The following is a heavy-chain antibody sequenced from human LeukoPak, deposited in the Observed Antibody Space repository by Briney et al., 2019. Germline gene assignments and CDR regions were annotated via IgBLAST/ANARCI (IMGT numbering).Heavy chain of an antibody. CDR3: ARTQGWKATTDDAFDI. V-gene: IGHV3-21*01. CDR1: GFTFSSYS. Sequence: GGSLRLSSAASGFTFSSYSMNWVRQAPGKGLEWVSSISSSSSYIYYADSVKGRFTISRDNAKNSLYLQMNSLGAEDTAVYYCARTQGWKATTDDAFDIWGQGTMVTVSS. J-gene: IGHJ3*02. D-gene: IGHD5-12*01. CDR2: ISSSSSYI.